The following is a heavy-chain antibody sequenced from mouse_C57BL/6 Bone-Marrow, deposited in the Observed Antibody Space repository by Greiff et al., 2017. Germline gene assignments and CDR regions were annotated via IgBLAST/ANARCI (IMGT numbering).Heavy chain of an antibody. D-gene: IGHD1-1*01. CDR3: ARLNYGSSYAMDY. CDR2: IYPRDGST. CDR1: GYTFTDHT. J-gene: IGHJ4*01. Sequence: VQLQQSDAELVKPGASVKISCKVSGYTFTDHTIHWMKQRPEQGLEWIGYIYPRDGSTKYNEKFKGKATLTADKSSSTAYMQLNSLTSEDSAVYVCARLNYGSSYAMDYWGQGTSVTVSS. V-gene: IGHV1-78*01.